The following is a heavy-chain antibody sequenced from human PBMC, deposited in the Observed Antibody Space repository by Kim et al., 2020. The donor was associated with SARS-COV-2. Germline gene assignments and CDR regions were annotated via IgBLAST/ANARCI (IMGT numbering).Heavy chain of an antibody. CDR3: AKRGTTRAEYYFDS. Sequence: ADSVTGRVTISRDNAKTSLYLQMDSLRTEDTALYYCAKRGTTRAEYYFDSWGQGTLVTISS. D-gene: IGHD1-7*01. J-gene: IGHJ4*02. V-gene: IGHV3-9*01.